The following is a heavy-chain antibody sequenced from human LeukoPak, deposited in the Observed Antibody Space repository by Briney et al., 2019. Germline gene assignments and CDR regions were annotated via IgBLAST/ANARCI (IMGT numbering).Heavy chain of an antibody. J-gene: IGHJ4*02. D-gene: IGHD3-16*01. CDR2: IYSGGST. V-gene: IGHV3-66*01. CDR1: GFTVSSNY. CDR3: ARDLMGEFPFDY. Sequence: GGYLRLSCAASGFTVSSNYMSWVRQAPGKGLEWVSVIYSGGSTYYADSVKGRVTISRDNSKNTLYLQMNSLRAEDTAVYYCARDLMGEFPFDYWGQGTLVTVSS.